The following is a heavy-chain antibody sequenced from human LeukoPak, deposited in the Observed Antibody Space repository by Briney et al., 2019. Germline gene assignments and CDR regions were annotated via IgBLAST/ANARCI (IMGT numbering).Heavy chain of an antibody. CDR1: GFTFSSYA. CDR2: ISGSGGST. CDR3: AKFSYGDYVGNFDY. Sequence: PGGSLRLSCAASGFTFSSYAMSRVRQAPGKGLEWVSAISGSGGSTYYADSVKGRFTISRDNSKNTLYLQMNSLRAEDTAVYYCAKFSYGDYVGNFDYWGQGTLVTVSS. J-gene: IGHJ4*02. D-gene: IGHD4-17*01. V-gene: IGHV3-23*01.